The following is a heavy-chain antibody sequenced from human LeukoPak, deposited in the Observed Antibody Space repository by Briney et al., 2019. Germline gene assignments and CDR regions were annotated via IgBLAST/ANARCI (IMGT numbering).Heavy chain of an antibody. J-gene: IGHJ4*02. CDR2: IRDDGSTR. D-gene: IGHD3-16*01. CDR1: GFTFSSYA. Sequence: GGSLRLSCAASGFTFSSYAMHWVRQAPGKGLEWVAFIRDDGSTRYYADSVKGRFTVSRDNSKNTLYLQMDSLRTEDTALYYCAKVPHSWGLFDSWGQGTLVTVSS. V-gene: IGHV3-30*02. CDR3: AKVPHSWGLFDS.